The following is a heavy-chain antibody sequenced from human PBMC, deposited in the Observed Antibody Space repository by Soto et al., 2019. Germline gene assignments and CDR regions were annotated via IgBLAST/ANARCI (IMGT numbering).Heavy chain of an antibody. Sequence: ASVKVSCKASGYTFTSYGISWVRQAPGQGLERMGWISAYNGNTNYAQKLQGRVTMTTDTSTSTAYMELRSLRSDDTAVYYCARERINYYGSGSFFDYWGQGTLVTVSS. J-gene: IGHJ4*02. V-gene: IGHV1-18*01. D-gene: IGHD3-10*01. CDR3: ARERINYYGSGSFFDY. CDR2: ISAYNGNT. CDR1: GYTFTSYG.